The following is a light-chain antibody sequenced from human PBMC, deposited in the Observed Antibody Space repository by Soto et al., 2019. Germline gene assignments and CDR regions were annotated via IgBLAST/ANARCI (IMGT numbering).Light chain of an antibody. Sequence: QSALTQPRSVSGSPGQSVTISCTGTSRDVGGHNYVSWYQQHPGKAPKFMIYDVNKRPSGVPDRFSGSKSGNTASLTISGLQAEDEADYYCCSYEDTYTPGRVFGGGTKLTVL. CDR3: CSYEDTYTPGRV. J-gene: IGLJ3*02. V-gene: IGLV2-11*01. CDR1: SRDVGGHNY. CDR2: DVN.